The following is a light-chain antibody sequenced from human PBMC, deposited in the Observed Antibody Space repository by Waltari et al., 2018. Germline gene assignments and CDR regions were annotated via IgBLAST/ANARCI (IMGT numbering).Light chain of an antibody. CDR3: QQYYTTPLT. Sequence: DIQLTQSPSSLSASVGDRVTITCRESQGIFNSFTCLAWFQQKPGKAPKLLLYAASRLQSWVPSRFSGSGSGTDYSLTISSLQPEDFATYYCQQYYTTPLTFGQGTKVEIK. CDR1: QGIFNS. CDR2: AAS. V-gene: IGKV1-NL1*01. J-gene: IGKJ1*01.